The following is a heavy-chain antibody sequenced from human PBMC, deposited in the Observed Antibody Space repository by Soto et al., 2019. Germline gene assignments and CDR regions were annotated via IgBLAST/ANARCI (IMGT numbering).Heavy chain of an antibody. Sequence: GGSLRLSCGASGFTFGIFAMSWVRQAPGKGLEWVSTISGDSGSTYYADSVKGRFTVSRDNSKNTLYLQMNSLRAEDTAVFYGSKTTSGGSEYYYDGSGHAPRYFDFWGQGTLVTVSS. CDR1: GFTFGIFA. J-gene: IGHJ4*02. CDR3: SKTTSGGSEYYYDGSGHAPRYFDF. CDR2: ISGDSGST. V-gene: IGHV3-23*01. D-gene: IGHD3-22*01.